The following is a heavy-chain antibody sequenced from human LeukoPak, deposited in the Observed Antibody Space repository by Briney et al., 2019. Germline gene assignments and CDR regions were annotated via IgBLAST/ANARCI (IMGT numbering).Heavy chain of an antibody. Sequence: SETLSLTCTVSGGSISSYYWSWIRQPPGKGLEWIGYIYYSGSTNYNPSLKSRVTISVDTSKNQFSLKLSSVTAADTAVYYCAREAPHGQWELDYWGQGTLVTVSS. CDR1: GGSISSYY. J-gene: IGHJ4*02. CDR2: IYYSGST. D-gene: IGHD1-26*01. CDR3: AREAPHGQWELDY. V-gene: IGHV4-59*01.